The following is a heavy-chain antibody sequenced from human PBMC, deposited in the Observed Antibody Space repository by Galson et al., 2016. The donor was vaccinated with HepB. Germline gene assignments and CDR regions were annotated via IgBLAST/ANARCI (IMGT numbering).Heavy chain of an antibody. Sequence: SVKVSYKASGYTFSSYFMHWVRQAPGQGLEWMGVMNPNGNKISYAQKFESRVTMTRDTSASTAYMELSSLRSEDTAVYYCASDMALVFDFWGPGTLVIVSS. CDR2: MNPNGNKI. D-gene: IGHD2-15*01. V-gene: IGHV1-46*01. CDR3: ASDMALVFDF. CDR1: GYTFSSYF. J-gene: IGHJ4*02.